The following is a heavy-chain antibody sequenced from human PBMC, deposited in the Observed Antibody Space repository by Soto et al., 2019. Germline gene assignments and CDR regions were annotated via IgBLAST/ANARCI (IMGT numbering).Heavy chain of an antibody. CDR1: GFTVSSNY. V-gene: IGHV3-66*01. CDR2: IYSGGST. J-gene: IGHJ4*02. CDR3: ARDQSTIFGVDYFDY. D-gene: IGHD3-3*01. Sequence: EVQLVESGGGLVQPGGSLRLSCAASGFTVSSNYMSWVRQAPGKGLERVSVIYSGGSTYYADSVKGRFTISRDNSKNTLYLQMNSLRAEDTAVYYCARDQSTIFGVDYFDYWGQGTLVTVSS.